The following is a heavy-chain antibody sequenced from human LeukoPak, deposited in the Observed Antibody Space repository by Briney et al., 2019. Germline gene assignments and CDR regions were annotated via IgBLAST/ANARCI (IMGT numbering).Heavy chain of an antibody. CDR2: IYYGGST. CDR3: ARSVEDCSGGSCYSLNWFDP. V-gene: IGHV4-39*07. Sequence: SETLSLTCTVSGGSISSSNYYWGWIRQPPGKGLEWIGTIYYGGSTYYNPSLKSRVSISVDTSKNHFSLKLSSVTAADTAVYYCARSVEDCSGGSCYSLNWFDPWGQGTLVTVSS. J-gene: IGHJ5*02. D-gene: IGHD2-15*01. CDR1: GGSISSSNYY.